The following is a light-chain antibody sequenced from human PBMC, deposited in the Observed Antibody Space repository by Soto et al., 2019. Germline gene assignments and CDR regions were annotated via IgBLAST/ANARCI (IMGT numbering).Light chain of an antibody. CDR3: SSYETNNTCQIV. J-gene: IGLJ1*01. CDR1: SSDVGGYNY. CDR2: DVS. Sequence: QSALAQPASVSGSPGQSITISCTGTSSDVGGYNYVSWYQHHPGKAPKLMIFDVSNRPSGVSNRFSGSKSGNTASLTISGLQPEDYGYYYSSSYETNNTCQIVVGTGTNVTV. V-gene: IGLV2-14*03.